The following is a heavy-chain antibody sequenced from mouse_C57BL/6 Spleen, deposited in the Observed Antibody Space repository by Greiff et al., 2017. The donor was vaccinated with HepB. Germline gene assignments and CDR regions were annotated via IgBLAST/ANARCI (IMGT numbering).Heavy chain of an antibody. Sequence: QVQLQQPGAELVRPGSSVKLSCKASGYTFTSYWMHWVKQRPIQGLEWIGNIDPSDSETNYNQKFKDKATLTVDKSSSTAYMQLSSLTSEDSAVYYCARSYYGNLYAMDYWGQGTSVTVSS. V-gene: IGHV1-52*01. J-gene: IGHJ4*01. CDR2: IDPSDSET. CDR1: GYTFTSYW. D-gene: IGHD2-1*01. CDR3: ARSYYGNLYAMDY.